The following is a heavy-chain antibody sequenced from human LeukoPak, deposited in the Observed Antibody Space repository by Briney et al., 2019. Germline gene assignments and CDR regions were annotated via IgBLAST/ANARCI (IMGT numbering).Heavy chain of an antibody. J-gene: IGHJ5*02. CDR2: ISGSSSSSDGGAI. Sequence: GGSLRLSCTASGFTFSTYSMNWVRQAPGRGLEWVSYISGSSSSSDGGAIQYADSVKGRFTISRDNDKNSLYLQMNSLRAEDTAVYYCARENVDYDFWSGYPNWFDPWGQGTLVTVSS. D-gene: IGHD3-3*01. V-gene: IGHV3-48*01. CDR1: GFTFSTYS. CDR3: ARENVDYDFWSGYPNWFDP.